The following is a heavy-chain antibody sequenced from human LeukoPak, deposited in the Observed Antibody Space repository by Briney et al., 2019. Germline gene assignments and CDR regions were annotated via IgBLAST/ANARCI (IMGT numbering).Heavy chain of an antibody. J-gene: IGHJ2*01. CDR2: SYYSGTT. V-gene: IGHV4-39*01. CDR1: GGSISDTTYY. Sequence: SETLSLTCTVSGGSISDTTYYWVWIRQPPGKGLEWIGSSYYSGTTYHNPSLKSRVTASVDTSKNQFSLKLSSVTAADTAVYYCARQFAFGLWYFDLWGRGTLLTVSS. CDR3: ARQFAFGLWYFDL. D-gene: IGHD3-16*01.